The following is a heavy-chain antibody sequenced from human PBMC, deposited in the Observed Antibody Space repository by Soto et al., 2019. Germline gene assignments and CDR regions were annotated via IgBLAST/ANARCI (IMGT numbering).Heavy chain of an antibody. CDR3: ASNLCIRYFCCTGCYRYWFYP. J-gene: IGHJ5*02. CDR2: ISAYNGNT. D-gene: IGHD2-2*01. Sequence: AAVKVSCKASGYTFASYDISSVRQAPAQGLEWMGWISAYNGNTNYAQKLQGRVTMTTDTSTSTAYMEPRSLRSDDTAVHYCASNLCIRYFCCTGCYRYWFYPRSQGTSVPVSS. CDR1: GYTFASYD. V-gene: IGHV1-18*01.